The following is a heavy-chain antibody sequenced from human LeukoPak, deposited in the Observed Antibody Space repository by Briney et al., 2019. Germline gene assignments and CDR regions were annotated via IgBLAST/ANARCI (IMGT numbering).Heavy chain of an antibody. CDR2: ISGSGGST. CDR1: GFTFSRYA. D-gene: IGHD3-22*01. Sequence: GGSLRLSCAASGFTFSRYAMSWVRQAPGKGLEWVSAISGSGGSTYYADSVKGRFTISRDNSKNTLYLQMNSLRAEDTAVYYCAKGGYDSSGYYPDYWGQGTLVTVSS. V-gene: IGHV3-23*01. CDR3: AKGGYDSSGYYPDY. J-gene: IGHJ4*02.